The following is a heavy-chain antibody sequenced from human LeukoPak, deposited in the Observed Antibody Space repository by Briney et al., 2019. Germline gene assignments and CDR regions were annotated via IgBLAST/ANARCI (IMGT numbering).Heavy chain of an antibody. CDR2: INPNSGGT. D-gene: IGHD2-2*02. J-gene: IGHJ3*02. V-gene: IGHV1-2*02. Sequence: ASVKVSCKASGYTFTGYYMHWVRQAPGQGPEWMGWINPNSGGTNYAQKFQGRVTMTRDTSISTAYMELSRLRSDDTAVYYCASDWGLSQLEYCSNTNCYMGAFDIWGQGTMVTVSS. CDR3: ASDWGLSQLEYCSNTNCYMGAFDI. CDR1: GYTFTGYY.